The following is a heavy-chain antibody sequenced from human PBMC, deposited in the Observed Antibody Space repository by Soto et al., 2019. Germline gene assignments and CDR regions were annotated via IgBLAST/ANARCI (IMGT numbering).Heavy chain of an antibody. CDR2: IGTAGDT. CDR1: GFTFSSYD. CDR3: ARGSTAMVTGWFDP. J-gene: IGHJ5*02. V-gene: IGHV3-13*01. D-gene: IGHD5-18*01. Sequence: GGSLRLSCAASGFTFSSYDMHWVRQATGKGLEWVSAIGTAGDTYNPGSVKGRFTISRENAKNSLYLQMNSLRAGDTAVYYCARGSTAMVTGWFDPWGQGTLVTVSS.